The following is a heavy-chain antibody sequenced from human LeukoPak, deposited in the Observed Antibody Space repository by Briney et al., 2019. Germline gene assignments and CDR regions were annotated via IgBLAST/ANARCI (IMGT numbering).Heavy chain of an antibody. CDR3: ARDRGVANPALDHFDY. Sequence: ASVKVSCKASGYTFTSYYMHWVRQAPGQGLEWMGIINPSGGSTSYAQKFQGRVTMTRDTSTSTVCMELSSLRSEDTAVYYCARDRGVANPALDHFDYWGQGTLVTVSS. V-gene: IGHV1-46*01. J-gene: IGHJ4*02. D-gene: IGHD2-15*01. CDR1: GYTFTSYY. CDR2: INPSGGST.